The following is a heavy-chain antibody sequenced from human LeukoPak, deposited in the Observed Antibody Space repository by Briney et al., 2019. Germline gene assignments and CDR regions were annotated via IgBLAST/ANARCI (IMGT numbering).Heavy chain of an antibody. J-gene: IGHJ4*02. Sequence: SETLSLTCTVSGGSISSSSYYWGWIRQPRGKGLEWIGSIYYSGSTYYNPSLKSRVTISVDTSKNQFSLKLSSVTAADTAVYYCARGELQLWPRTYYFDYWGQGTLVTVSS. CDR1: GGSISSSSYY. CDR2: IYYSGST. V-gene: IGHV4-39*07. D-gene: IGHD5-18*01. CDR3: ARGELQLWPRTYYFDY.